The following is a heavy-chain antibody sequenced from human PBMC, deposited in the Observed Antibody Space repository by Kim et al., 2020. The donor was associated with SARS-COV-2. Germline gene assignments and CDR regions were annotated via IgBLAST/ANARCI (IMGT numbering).Heavy chain of an antibody. CDR3: AKAGAYDILTSYQRFFD. CDR2: ISGSGPTK. J-gene: IGHJ4*01. D-gene: IGHD3-9*01. V-gene: IGHV3-23*01. CDR1: GFTFNTYA. Sequence: GGSLRLSCAASGFTFNTYAMTWVRQAPGKGLEWVSGISGSGPTKYYADSVKGRFPISRDNSGNPLYLQMDSLRPEDTALYYCAKAGAYDILTSYQRFFD.